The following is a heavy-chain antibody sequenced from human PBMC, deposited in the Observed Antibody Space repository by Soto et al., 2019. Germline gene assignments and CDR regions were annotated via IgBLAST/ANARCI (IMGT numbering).Heavy chain of an antibody. CDR1: GFTFSSYA. Sequence: GGSLRLSCAASGFTFSSYAMIWVRQAPGKGLEWVSAISGSGGSTYYADSVKGRFTISRDNSKNTLYLQMNSLRAEDTAVYYCASNGGSGYDFGGVGNYWGQGTLVTVSS. D-gene: IGHD5-12*01. CDR3: ASNGGSGYDFGGVGNY. CDR2: ISGSGGST. V-gene: IGHV3-23*01. J-gene: IGHJ4*02.